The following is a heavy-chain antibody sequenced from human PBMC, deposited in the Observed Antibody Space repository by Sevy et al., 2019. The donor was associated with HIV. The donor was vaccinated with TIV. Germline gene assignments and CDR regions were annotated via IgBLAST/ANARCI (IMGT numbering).Heavy chain of an antibody. CDR2: IIPIFGTA. J-gene: IGHJ4*02. V-gene: IGHV1-69*13. Sequence: ASVKVSCKASGGTFSSYAISWVRQASGQGLEWMGGIIPIFGTANYAQKFQGRVTITADESTSTAYMELSSLRSEDTAVYYCARPCSGSYAFDYWGQGTLVTVSS. D-gene: IGHD1-26*01. CDR3: ARPCSGSYAFDY. CDR1: GGTFSSYA.